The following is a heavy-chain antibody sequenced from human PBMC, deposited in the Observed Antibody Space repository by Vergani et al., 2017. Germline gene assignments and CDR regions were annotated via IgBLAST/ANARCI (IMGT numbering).Heavy chain of an antibody. CDR2: IYTSGST. CDR3: AREGVATYYYYMDV. D-gene: IGHD5-12*01. V-gene: IGHV4-61*02. Sequence: QVQLQESGPGLVKPSQTLSLTCTVSGGSISSGSYNWSWIRQPAGKGLEWIGRIYTSGSTNYNPSLKSRVTMSVDTSKNQFSLKLSSVTAADTAVYYCAREGVATYYYYMDVWGKGTTVTFSS. CDR1: GGSISSGSYN. J-gene: IGHJ6*03.